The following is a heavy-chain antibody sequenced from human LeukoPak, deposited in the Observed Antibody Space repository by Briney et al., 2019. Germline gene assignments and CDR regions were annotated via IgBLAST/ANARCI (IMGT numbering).Heavy chain of an antibody. V-gene: IGHV1-2*02. CDR1: GYTFTGYY. J-gene: IGHJ6*02. CDR2: INPNSGGT. D-gene: IGHD2-15*01. Sequence: ASVTVSCTASGYTFTGYYMHWVRQAPGQGLEWMGWINPNSGGTNYAQTFQGRVTMTRDTSISTAYMELSRLRSDDTAVYYCARERCSGGSCYSPDYYYGMDVWGQGTTVTVSS. CDR3: ARERCSGGSCYSPDYYYGMDV.